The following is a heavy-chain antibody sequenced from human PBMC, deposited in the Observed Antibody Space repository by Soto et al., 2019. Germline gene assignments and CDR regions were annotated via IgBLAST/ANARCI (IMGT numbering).Heavy chain of an antibody. CDR3: ATSYSGSYYEVDY. CDR2: IYYSGST. CDR1: GGSISSSSYY. J-gene: IGHJ4*02. D-gene: IGHD1-26*01. Sequence: PSETLSLTCTVSGGSISSSSYYWGWIRQPPGKGLEWIGSIYYSGSTYYNPSLKSRVTISVDTSKNQFSLKLSSVTAADTAVYYCATSYSGSYYEVDYWGQGTLVTVSS. V-gene: IGHV4-39*01.